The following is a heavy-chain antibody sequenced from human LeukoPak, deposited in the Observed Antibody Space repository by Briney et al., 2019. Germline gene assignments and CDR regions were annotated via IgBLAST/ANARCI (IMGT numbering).Heavy chain of an antibody. CDR3: SRAFGAYYYMDV. Sequence: GSLRLSCAASGFTFSSYWMHWVRQAPGKGLVWVSRINSDGSSTSYADSVKGRFTISRDNAKNTLYLQMNSLRAEDTAVYYCSRAFGAYYYMDVWGKGTTVTVSS. J-gene: IGHJ6*03. CDR2: INSDGSST. V-gene: IGHV3-74*01. CDR1: GFTFSSYW. D-gene: IGHD3-10*01.